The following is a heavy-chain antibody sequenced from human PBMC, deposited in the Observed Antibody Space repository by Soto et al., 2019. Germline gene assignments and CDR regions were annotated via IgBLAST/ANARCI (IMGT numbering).Heavy chain of an antibody. CDR2: IRWNSGSI. J-gene: IGHJ1*01. Sequence: PGGSLRLSCAASGFTFDDYAMHWVRQAPGKGLVLVSGIRWNSGSIGYADSVKGRFTISRDNAKNSLYLQMNSLRAEDTALYYCAKDWNYGDSEFEYFQHWGQVTLVTFSS. V-gene: IGHV3-9*01. CDR1: GFTFDDYA. D-gene: IGHD4-17*01. CDR3: AKDWNYGDSEFEYFQH.